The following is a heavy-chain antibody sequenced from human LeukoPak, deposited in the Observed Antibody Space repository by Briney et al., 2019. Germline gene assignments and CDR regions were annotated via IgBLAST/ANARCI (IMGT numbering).Heavy chain of an antibody. J-gene: IGHJ6*03. CDR2: INPSGGST. CDR1: GYTFTSYY. V-gene: IGHV1-46*01. Sequence: ASVKVSCKASGYTFTSYYMHWVRQAPGQGLEWMGIINPSGGSTSYAQKFQGRVTMTRDMSTSTVYMELSSLRSEDTGVYYWARSSRVYMDVWGKGTTVTVPS. D-gene: IGHD5-24*01. CDR3: ARSSRVYMDV.